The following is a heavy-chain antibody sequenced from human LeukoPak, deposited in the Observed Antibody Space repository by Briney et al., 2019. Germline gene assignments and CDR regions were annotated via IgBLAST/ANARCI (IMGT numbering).Heavy chain of an antibody. D-gene: IGHD6-25*01. CDR3: AGQREYYYYYYGMDV. CDR2: ISGSGGST. J-gene: IGHJ6*02. Sequence: GGSLRLSCAASGFTFSSYAVSWVRQAPGKGLEWVSAISGSGGSTYYADSVKGRFTISRDNSKNTLYLQMNSLRAEDTAVYYCAGQREYYYYYYGMDVWGQGTTVTVSS. CDR1: GFTFSSYA. V-gene: IGHV3-23*01.